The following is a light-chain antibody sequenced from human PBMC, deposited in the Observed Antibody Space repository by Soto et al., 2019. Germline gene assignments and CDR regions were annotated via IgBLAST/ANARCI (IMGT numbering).Light chain of an antibody. CDR1: SSDVGGYNY. V-gene: IGLV2-14*01. CDR3: SSYTSSFYV. CDR2: DVS. J-gene: IGLJ1*01. Sequence: SVLTQPASVSGSPGQSITISCTGTSSDVGGYNYVSWYLQHPGKAPKLMIYDVSNRPSGVSNRFSGSKSGNTASLTISGLQAEDEADYYCSSYTSSFYVFGTGTKVTVL.